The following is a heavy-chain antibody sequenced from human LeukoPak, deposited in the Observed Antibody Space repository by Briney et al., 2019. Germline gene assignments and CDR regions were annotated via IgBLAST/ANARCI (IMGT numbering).Heavy chain of an antibody. CDR2: TNEHGSIT. D-gene: IGHD3-10*01. CDR1: GFTFSGYW. V-gene: IGHV3-74*01. Sequence: GGSLRLSCAASGFTFSGYWMHWVRQVPGKGLVWVARTNEHGSITDYADSVKDRFTVSRDNAWNTLYLQMNSLRAEDTAVYYCARDVAGSGSLWGQGTLITVSS. J-gene: IGHJ4*02. CDR3: ARDVAGSGSL.